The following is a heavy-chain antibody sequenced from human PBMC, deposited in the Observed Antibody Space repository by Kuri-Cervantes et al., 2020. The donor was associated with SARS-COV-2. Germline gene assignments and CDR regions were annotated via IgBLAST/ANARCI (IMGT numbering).Heavy chain of an antibody. CDR3: AGGPGNNWRWTY. D-gene: IGHD1-1*01. Sequence: SETLSLTCTVSGGSINSDHWTWIRQPPGKGLEWIGYIFYSGITNYNPSLQSRVTMSVDKSKNQFSLKLNSVTAADTAVYYCAGGPGNNWRWTYWGQGTLVTVSS. CDR2: IFYSGIT. J-gene: IGHJ4*02. CDR1: GGSINSDH. V-gene: IGHV4-59*01.